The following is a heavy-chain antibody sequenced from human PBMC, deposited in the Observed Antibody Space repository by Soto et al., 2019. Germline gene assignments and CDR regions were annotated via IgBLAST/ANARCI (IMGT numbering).Heavy chain of an antibody. CDR2: INHSGST. CDR1: GGSFSGYY. V-gene: IGHV4-34*01. D-gene: IGHD5-12*01. J-gene: IGHJ6*02. CDR3: ARVTGRSVAYLYYYYGMDV. Sequence: SETLSLTCAVYGGSFSGYYWSWIRQPPGKGLEWIGEINHSGSTNYNPSLKSRVTMSVDTSKNQFSLKLSSVTAADTAVYYCARVTGRSVAYLYYYYGMDVWGQGTTVTVSS.